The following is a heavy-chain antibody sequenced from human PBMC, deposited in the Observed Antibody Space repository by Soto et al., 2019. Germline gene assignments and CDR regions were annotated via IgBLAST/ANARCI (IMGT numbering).Heavy chain of an antibody. D-gene: IGHD2-8*01. CDR1: GVSVTGYY. J-gene: IGHJ5*02. Sequence: SSETLSLTCSVSGVSVTGYYWTWIRHSPGKGLEWIGYVYHTGNTYYNPSLKSRVTMSVDTSKNQVSLKLNSVATADTAVYYCARDRSTYGGGGTGEVKENWFDPWGPGTLVTVSS. CDR2: VYHTGNT. CDR3: ARDRSTYGGGGTGEVKENWFDP. V-gene: IGHV4-59*02.